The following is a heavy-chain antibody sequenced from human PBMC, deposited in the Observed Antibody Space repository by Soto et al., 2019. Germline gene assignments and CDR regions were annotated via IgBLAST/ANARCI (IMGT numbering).Heavy chain of an antibody. Sequence: GGSLRLSCAASGLNFSILAMSWVRRAPGKGLEWVSTTGYSRLTTYYADSVKGRFTVSRDNSKNTLDLQMSSLRAEDTAVYYCATVHSTSRSFDYWGQGTLVTVS. D-gene: IGHD6-6*01. V-gene: IGHV3-23*01. CDR3: ATVHSTSRSFDY. CDR1: GLNFSILA. J-gene: IGHJ4*02. CDR2: TGYSRLTT.